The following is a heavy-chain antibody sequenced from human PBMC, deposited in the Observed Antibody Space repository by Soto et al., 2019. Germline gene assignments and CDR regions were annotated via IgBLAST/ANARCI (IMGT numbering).Heavy chain of an antibody. CDR2: IKSKTDGGTT. J-gene: IGHJ3*02. CDR1: GFTFSNAW. V-gene: IGHV3-15*07. Sequence: GGSLRLSCAASGFTFSNAWMNWVRQAPGKGLKWVGRIKSKTDGGTTEYAASVKGRFTISRDDSKNSLYLQMNSLKTEDTAVYYCARVSNTYYDILTGYGAFDIWGQGTMVTVSS. D-gene: IGHD3-9*01. CDR3: ARVSNTYYDILTGYGAFDI.